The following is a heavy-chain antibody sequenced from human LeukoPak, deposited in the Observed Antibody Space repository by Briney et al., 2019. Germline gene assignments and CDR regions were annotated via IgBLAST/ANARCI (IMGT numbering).Heavy chain of an antibody. J-gene: IGHJ4*02. D-gene: IGHD6-13*01. CDR1: GGSISSYY. CDR3: ARSYSSSWLYEDY. V-gene: IGHV4-59*01. Sequence: SETLSLTCTVSGGSISSYYWSWIRQPPGKGLEWIGYIYYSGSTNYNPSLKSRVTISVDTSKNQFSLKLSSVTAADTAVYYCARSYSSSWLYEDYWGQGTLVTVSS. CDR2: IYYSGST.